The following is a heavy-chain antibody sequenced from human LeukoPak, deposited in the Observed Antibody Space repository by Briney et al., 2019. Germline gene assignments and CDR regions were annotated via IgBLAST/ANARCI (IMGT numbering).Heavy chain of an antibody. Sequence: SETLSLTCTVSGGSISTSNYYWGWIRQPPGKGLEWIGNIFYSGSTYYSPSLRSRVTISLDTSRNQFSLKLNSVTAADTAVYYCAKSNGYGLVDIWGRGTMVTVSS. J-gene: IGHJ3*02. CDR1: GGSISTSNYY. CDR2: IFYSGST. CDR3: AKSNGYGLVDI. V-gene: IGHV4-39*07. D-gene: IGHD3-10*01.